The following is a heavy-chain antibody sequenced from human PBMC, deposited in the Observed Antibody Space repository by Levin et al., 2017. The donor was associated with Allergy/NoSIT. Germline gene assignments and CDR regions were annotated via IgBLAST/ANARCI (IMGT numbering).Heavy chain of an antibody. D-gene: IGHD1-26*01. CDR3: ARDVGYPHASDAFDS. V-gene: IGHV3-33*01. CDR1: GFTFSSYG. J-gene: IGHJ3*02. Sequence: GESLKISCAASGFTFSSYGMHWVRQAPGKGLEWVAVIWYDGSNKYYADSVKGRFTISRDNSKNTLYLQMNSLRAEDTAVYYCARDVGYPHASDAFDSWGQGTMVTVSS. CDR2: IWYDGSNK.